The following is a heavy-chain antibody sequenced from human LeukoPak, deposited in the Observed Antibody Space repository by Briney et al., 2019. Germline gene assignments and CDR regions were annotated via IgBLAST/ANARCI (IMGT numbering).Heavy chain of an antibody. V-gene: IGHV3-33*06. J-gene: IGHJ4*02. CDR1: GFSFSTYG. Sequence: PGGSLRLSXAASGFSFSTYGIHWVRQAPGKGLEWVAVMWYDGSKDYYADSVKGRFTISRDTSKNTLYLQMNNLRAEDTAVYYCAKDRETYEYTFDYWGQGTLVTVSS. CDR2: MWYDGSKD. CDR3: AKDRETYEYTFDY. D-gene: IGHD6-6*01.